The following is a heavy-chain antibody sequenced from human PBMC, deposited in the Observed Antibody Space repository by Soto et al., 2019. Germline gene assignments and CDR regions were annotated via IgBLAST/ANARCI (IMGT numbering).Heavy chain of an antibody. CDR1: GFTFSNAW. Sequence: GGSLRLSCAASGFTFSNAWMSWVRPPPGKGLGWVGRIKSKTEGRTTYYAAHVNGRFTSSREDSKNTLYLQMNSRKTEDAAVYYCTTGEGCGGDYYFDYWGQGTLVTVSS. D-gene: IGHD2-21*02. CDR2: IKSKTEGRTT. V-gene: IGHV3-15*01. J-gene: IGHJ4*02. CDR3: TTGEGCGGDYYFDY.